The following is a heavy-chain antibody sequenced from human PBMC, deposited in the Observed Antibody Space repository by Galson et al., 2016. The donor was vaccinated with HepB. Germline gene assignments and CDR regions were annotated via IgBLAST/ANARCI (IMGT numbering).Heavy chain of an antibody. J-gene: IGHJ4*02. D-gene: IGHD3-10*01. V-gene: IGHV2-5*02. CDR3: AHVAWRVIPNYFDF. CDR1: GFSLHTNGVG. CDR2: IYWDDDE. Sequence: PALVKPTQTLTLTCTFSGFSLHTNGVGVGWIRQPPGKALECLAVIYWDDDEHYNPSLKNRLTITKDTSKNQVVLTMTDMDPVDTATYFCAHVAWRVIPNYFDFWGQGALVTVSS.